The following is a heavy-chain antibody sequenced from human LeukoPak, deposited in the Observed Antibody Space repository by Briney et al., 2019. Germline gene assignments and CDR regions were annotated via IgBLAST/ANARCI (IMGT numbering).Heavy chain of an antibody. CDR3: ARHDFDLPMIYSFFVH. CDR2: MHPTGDST. D-gene: IGHD3-3*01. Sequence: ASVKVSSKASGYTFTKYYMNWGRQAPGQGLEWMGIMHPTGDSTNYAQKFQGRVTLTRDTSTGTFYMELSSLTSEDTAVYYCARHDFDLPMIYSFFVHWGQGTLVTVSS. V-gene: IGHV1-46*01. CDR1: GYTFTKYY. J-gene: IGHJ5*02.